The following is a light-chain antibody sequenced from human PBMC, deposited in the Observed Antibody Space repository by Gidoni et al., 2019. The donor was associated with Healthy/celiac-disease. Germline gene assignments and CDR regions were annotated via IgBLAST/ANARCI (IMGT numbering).Light chain of an antibody. Sequence: SYELTQPPSVSVSPGQTARITCSGDALPKQYAYWYQQKPGQAPVLVIYKDSERPSGIPERFSGSSSGTTVTLTISGVQAEDEADYYCKSADSSVFGGGTKLTVL. CDR2: KDS. J-gene: IGLJ3*02. CDR1: ALPKQY. CDR3: KSADSSV. V-gene: IGLV3-25*03.